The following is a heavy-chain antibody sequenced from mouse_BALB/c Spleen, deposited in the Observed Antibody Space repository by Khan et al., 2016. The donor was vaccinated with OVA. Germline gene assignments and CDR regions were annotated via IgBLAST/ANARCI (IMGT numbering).Heavy chain of an antibody. V-gene: IGHV5-6*01. CDR3: ARHRFTTPTAWFAY. CDR2: ISNGGSYT. CDR1: GFTFSSYG. Sequence: EVELVESGGDLVKPGGSLNLSCEASGFTFSSYGMSWLRQTPDKRLEWVATISNGGSYTYYPDSVKGRLTMSRDNAQNTLYLQMSSLKSEDTAMYYCARHRFTTPTAWFAYGGQGTLVTVSA. J-gene: IGHJ3*01. D-gene: IGHD1-2*01.